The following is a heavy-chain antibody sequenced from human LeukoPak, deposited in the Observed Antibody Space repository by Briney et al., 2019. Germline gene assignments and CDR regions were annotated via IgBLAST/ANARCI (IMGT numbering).Heavy chain of an antibody. CDR3: ARDSPGWSIDY. J-gene: IGHJ4*02. Sequence: KAGGSLRLSCAASGFTFSSYAMHWVRQAPGKGLEWVAVISYDGSNKYYADSVKGRFTISRDNSKNTLYLQMNSLRAEDTAVYYCARDSPGWSIDYWGQGTLVTVSS. CDR1: GFTFSSYA. CDR2: ISYDGSNK. D-gene: IGHD2-15*01. V-gene: IGHV3-30-3*01.